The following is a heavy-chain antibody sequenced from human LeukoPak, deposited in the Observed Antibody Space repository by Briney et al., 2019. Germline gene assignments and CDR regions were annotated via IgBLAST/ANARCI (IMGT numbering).Heavy chain of an antibody. V-gene: IGHV4-59*01. Sequence: SETLSLTCTVSGGSISSYYWNWIRQSPAKGLEWIGYISYSGSTNYNPSLKSRVTISLDTSKNQFSLKVRSVTAADTAVYYCARGFDSKSTYFDYWGQGTLVTVSS. CDR2: ISYSGST. CDR3: ARGFDSKSTYFDY. CDR1: GGSISSYY. J-gene: IGHJ4*02. D-gene: IGHD5-12*01.